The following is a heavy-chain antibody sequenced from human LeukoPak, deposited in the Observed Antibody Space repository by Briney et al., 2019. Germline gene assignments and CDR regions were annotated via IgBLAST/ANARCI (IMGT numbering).Heavy chain of an antibody. J-gene: IGHJ4*02. CDR1: GGSISSTTYY. Sequence: SETLSLTCTVSGGSISSTTYYWGWIRQPPGKGLEWIGSINYSGSAYHNPSLKSRVTISVDTSKNQFSLKLSSVTAADTAVYYCARHFTTVTPWYCDYWGQGTLVTVSS. D-gene: IGHD4-17*01. V-gene: IGHV4-39*01. CDR2: INYSGSA. CDR3: ARHFTTVTPWYCDY.